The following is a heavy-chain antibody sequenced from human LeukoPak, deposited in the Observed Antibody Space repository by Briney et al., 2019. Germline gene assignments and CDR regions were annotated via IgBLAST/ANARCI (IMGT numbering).Heavy chain of an antibody. J-gene: IGHJ4*02. Sequence: GGPLRLSCAASGFTFRNYVIHWVRQAPGKGLEWVAVTSSDLNVKLYADSVKGRFTISRGNSRSTLYLQMNSLRPEDTAIYYCAREGYYGSGSPPSLYFDYWGQGTLVTVSS. CDR2: TSSDLNVK. CDR3: AREGYYGSGSPPSLYFDY. D-gene: IGHD3-10*01. CDR1: GFTFRNYV. V-gene: IGHV3-30-3*01.